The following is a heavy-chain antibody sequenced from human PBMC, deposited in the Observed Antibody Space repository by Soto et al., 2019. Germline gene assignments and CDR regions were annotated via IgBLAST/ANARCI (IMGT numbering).Heavy chain of an antibody. J-gene: IGHJ4*02. Sequence: SETLCLTCTVSGGSISSYDWSWIRQPPGKGLEWIGYIYYSGSTNYNPSLKSRVTISVDTSKNQFSLKLSSVTAADTAVYYCARGVSTVTPFDYWGQGTLVTVSS. V-gene: IGHV4-59*01. CDR3: ARGVSTVTPFDY. CDR2: IYYSGST. CDR1: GGSISSYD. D-gene: IGHD4-17*01.